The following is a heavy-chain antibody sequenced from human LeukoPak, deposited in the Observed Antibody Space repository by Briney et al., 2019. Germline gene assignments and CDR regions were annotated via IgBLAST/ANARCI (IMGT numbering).Heavy chain of an antibody. Sequence: PGGSLRLSCAASGFTFSSYGMHWVRQAPGKGLEWVAVISYDGSNKYYADSVKGRFTISRDNSKNTLYLQMNSLRAEDTAVYYCAKMGYSRSSGDYWGQGTLVTVPS. D-gene: IGHD6-6*01. J-gene: IGHJ4*02. CDR2: ISYDGSNK. CDR3: AKMGYSRSSGDY. CDR1: GFTFSSYG. V-gene: IGHV3-30*18.